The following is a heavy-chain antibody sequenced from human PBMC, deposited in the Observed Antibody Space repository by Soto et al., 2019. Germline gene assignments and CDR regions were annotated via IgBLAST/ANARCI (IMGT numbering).Heavy chain of an antibody. CDR3: AKDRLNLDTFDL. CDR2: ISNTGDRP. Sequence: GVLRLSCAASGFIFSNYGMSWVRQSPGKGLEWVSGISNTGDRPYYADSVKGRFTISRDNSKNTLYLQMNSLRAEDTAIYHCAKDRLNLDTFDLWGQGTMVTVSS. CDR1: GFIFSNYG. V-gene: IGHV3-23*01. J-gene: IGHJ3*01.